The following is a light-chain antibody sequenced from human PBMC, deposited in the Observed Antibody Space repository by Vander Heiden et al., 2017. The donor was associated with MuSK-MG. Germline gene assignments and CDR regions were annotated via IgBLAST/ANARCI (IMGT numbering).Light chain of an antibody. CDR1: LGISNS. CDR2: ATS. V-gene: IGKV1-16*01. CDR3: RHDKHYPFT. Sequence: DVQMTQSPSSLSASVGDTVTITCRASLGISNSLAWFQQKPGQAPRSLISATSNLQVGVPSRFSGSGSGTDFTLTISSLQPEDSATYYCRHDKHYPFTFGGGTKVEIK. J-gene: IGKJ4*01.